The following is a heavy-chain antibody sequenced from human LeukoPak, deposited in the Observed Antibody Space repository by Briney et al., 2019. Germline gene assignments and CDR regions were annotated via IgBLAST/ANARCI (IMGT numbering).Heavy chain of an antibody. CDR3: ARDRVVVPAAIPDAFDI. J-gene: IGHJ3*02. D-gene: IGHD2-2*01. CDR1: GFSFSNYS. V-gene: IGHV3-48*01. CDR2: ISSSSSTI. Sequence: PGGSLRLSCTASGFSFSNYSMNWVRQAPGKGLEWVSYISSSSSTIYYADSVKGRFTISRDNAKNSLYLQMNSLRAEDTAVYYCARDRVVVPAAIPDAFDIWGQGTMVTVSS.